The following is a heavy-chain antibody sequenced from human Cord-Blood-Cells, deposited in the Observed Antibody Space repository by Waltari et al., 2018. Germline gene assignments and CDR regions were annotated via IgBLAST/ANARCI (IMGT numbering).Heavy chain of an antibody. J-gene: IGHJ4*02. CDR3: ARGGPRTGDRGGPQYYFDY. Sequence: QVPLVQSGAEVKKPGASVKVSCKASGYTFTIYYMHWVRQAPGQGLEWMGIINPSGGSTSYAQKFQGRVTMTRDTSTSTVYMELSSLRSEDTAVYYCARGGPRTGDRGGPQYYFDYWGQGTLVTVSS. D-gene: IGHD7-27*01. CDR1: GYTFTIYY. CDR2: INPSGGST. V-gene: IGHV1-46*01.